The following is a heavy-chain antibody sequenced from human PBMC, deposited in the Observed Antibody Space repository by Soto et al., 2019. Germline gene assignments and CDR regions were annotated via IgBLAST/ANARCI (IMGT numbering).Heavy chain of an antibody. CDR2: MNPNSGNT. V-gene: IGHV1-8*01. CDR3: ARGGGGDILLMVYASPYYYYMDV. D-gene: IGHD2-8*01. J-gene: IGHJ6*03. CDR1: GYTFTSYD. Sequence: ASVKVSCKASGYTFTSYDINWVRQATGQGLEWMGWMNPNSGNTGYAQKFQGRVTMTRNTSISTAYMELSSLRSEDTAVYYCARGGGGDILLMVYASPYYYYMDVWGKGTRVPV.